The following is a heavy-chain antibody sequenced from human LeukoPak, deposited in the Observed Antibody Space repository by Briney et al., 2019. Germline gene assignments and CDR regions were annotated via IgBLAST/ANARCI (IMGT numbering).Heavy chain of an antibody. J-gene: IGHJ4*02. CDR3: ARDNDSRDPPHFDY. Sequence: GASVKVSCQASGYTFTSHGISWVRQAPGQGLEWMGWISAYNGNTNYAQKLQGRVTMTTDTSTSTAYMQLRSLRSEDTAVYYCARDNDSRDPPHFDYWGQGTLVTVSS. D-gene: IGHD3-16*01. V-gene: IGHV1-18*01. CDR2: ISAYNGNT. CDR1: GYTFTSHG.